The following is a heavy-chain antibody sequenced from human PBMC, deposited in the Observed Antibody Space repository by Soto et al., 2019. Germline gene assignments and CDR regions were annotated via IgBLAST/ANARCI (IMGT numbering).Heavy chain of an antibody. CDR2: ISYDGSNK. CDR3: ARDLTWFGESPFGELFTRTIGVDY. Sequence: QVQLVESGGGVVQPGRSLKLSCAASGFTFSCYGMHWVRQAPGKGLEWVAVISYDGSNKYYADSVKGRFTISRDNSKNTLYLLMISLKAEDTAVYYCARDLTWFGESPFGELFTRTIGVDYWGQGTLVTVSS. CDR1: GFTFSCYG. J-gene: IGHJ4*02. V-gene: IGHV3-30*03. D-gene: IGHD3-10*01.